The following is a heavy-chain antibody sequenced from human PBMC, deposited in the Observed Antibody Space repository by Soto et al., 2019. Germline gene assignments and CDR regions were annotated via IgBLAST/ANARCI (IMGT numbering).Heavy chain of an antibody. CDR3: ARTHSPIRQGGWFDY. V-gene: IGHV1-46*01. CDR2: INPTGGST. D-gene: IGHD2-15*01. J-gene: IGHJ4*02. Sequence: QVQLVQSGAEVKKPGASVKVSCKASGYSFTRYYLHWVRKAPGQGLEWMGIINPTGGSTSYAQKFQGRVTITGDTSTGTVYMDLSSLRSDDTAVYYCARTHSPIRQGGWFDYWGQGTLVTVSS. CDR1: GYSFTRYY.